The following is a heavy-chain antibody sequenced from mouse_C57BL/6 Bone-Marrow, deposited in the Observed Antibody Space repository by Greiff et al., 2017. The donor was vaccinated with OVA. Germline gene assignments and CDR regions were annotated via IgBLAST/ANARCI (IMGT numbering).Heavy chain of an antibody. CDR3: GSHYYGSSHWYFDV. V-gene: IGHV10-3*01. J-gene: IGHJ1*03. CDR2: IRSKSSNYAT. D-gene: IGHD1-1*01. Sequence: EVMLVESGGGLVQPKGSLKLSCAASGFTFNTYAMHWVRQAPGKGLEWVARIRSKSSNYATYYADSVKDRFTISRDDSQSMLYLQMNNLKTEDTAMYYCGSHYYGSSHWYFDVWGTGTTVTVSS. CDR1: GFTFNTYA.